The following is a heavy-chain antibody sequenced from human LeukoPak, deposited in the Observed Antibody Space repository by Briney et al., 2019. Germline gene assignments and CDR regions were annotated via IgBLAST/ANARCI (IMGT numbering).Heavy chain of an antibody. V-gene: IGHV3-30*18. CDR3: AKGAPWATAMVILIDY. Sequence: GGSLRLSCAASEFTFSRYGMHWVRQAPGKGLEWVAVISYDGSNTYYADSVKGRFTISRDNSKNTLYLQLNSLRAEDTAVYYCAKGAPWATAMVILIDYWGQGTLVTVSS. CDR1: EFTFSRYG. D-gene: IGHD5-18*01. CDR2: ISYDGSNT. J-gene: IGHJ4*02.